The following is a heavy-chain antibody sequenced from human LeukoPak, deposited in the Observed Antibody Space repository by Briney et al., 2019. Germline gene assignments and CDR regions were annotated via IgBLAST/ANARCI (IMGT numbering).Heavy chain of an antibody. CDR3: ARDQPHPYDFWSGYYEPIYY. J-gene: IGHJ4*02. CDR2: ISSSSSTI. CDR1: GFTFSSYS. D-gene: IGHD3-3*01. V-gene: IGHV3-48*01. Sequence: GGSLSLSCAASGFTFSSYSMNWVRQAPGKGLEWVSYISSSSSTIYYADSVKGRFTISRDNAKNSLYLQMNSLRAEDTAVYYCARDQPHPYDFWSGYYEPIYYWGQGTLVTVSS.